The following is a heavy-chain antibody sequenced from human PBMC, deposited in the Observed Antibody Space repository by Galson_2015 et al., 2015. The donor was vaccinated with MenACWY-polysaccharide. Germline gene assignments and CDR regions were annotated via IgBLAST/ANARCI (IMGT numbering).Heavy chain of an antibody. CDR3: VKAHETSGWNRGPGY. J-gene: IGHJ4*02. CDR2: ISLDGRNT. Sequence: SLRLSCAASGFTFTSCTMSWIRQAPGKGPEWVTVISLDGRNTYYADPVKGRFTISRDNSKNTLYLQMHDLRAEDTAVYYCVKAHETSGWNRGPGYWGQGTLVTVSS. V-gene: IGHV3-23*01. D-gene: IGHD1-1*01. CDR1: GFTFTSCT.